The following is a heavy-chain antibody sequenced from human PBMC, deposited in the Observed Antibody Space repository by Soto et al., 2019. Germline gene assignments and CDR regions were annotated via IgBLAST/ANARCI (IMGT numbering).Heavy chain of an antibody. CDR3: AHRVLRTVFGLVTTTAIYFDF. V-gene: IGHV2-5*02. CDR2: IYWDDDK. D-gene: IGHD3-3*01. Sequence: QITLNESGPTQVNPRQTLTLTCTFSGFSLTTSGVGVGWIRQSPGKAPEWLALIYWDDDKRYSPSLKSRLTTTKATSKKQVVLTMADLDPADTATYYCAHRVLRTVFGLVTTTAIYFDFWGQGTPVAVSS. CDR1: GFSLTTSGVG. J-gene: IGHJ4*02.